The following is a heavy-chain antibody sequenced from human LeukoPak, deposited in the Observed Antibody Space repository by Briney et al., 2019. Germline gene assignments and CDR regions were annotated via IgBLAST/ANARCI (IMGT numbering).Heavy chain of an antibody. D-gene: IGHD3-22*01. J-gene: IGHJ4*02. CDR1: GGSISSSSYY. Sequence: PSETLSLTCTVSGGSISSSSYYWGWIRQPPGTGLEWIGSIYYSGSTYYNPSLKSRVTISVDTSKNQFSLKLSSVTAADTAVYYCARDYRYDSSGCRFDYWGQGTLVTVSS. CDR3: ARDYRYDSSGCRFDY. CDR2: IYYSGST. V-gene: IGHV4-39*07.